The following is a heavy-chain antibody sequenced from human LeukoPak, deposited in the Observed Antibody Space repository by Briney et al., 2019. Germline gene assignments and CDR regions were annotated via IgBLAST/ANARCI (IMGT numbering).Heavy chain of an antibody. CDR3: ARAPDCSSTSCYTYYFDY. D-gene: IGHD2-2*02. V-gene: IGHV4-4*07. CDR1: GGSISSYY. J-gene: IGHJ4*02. Sequence: PSETLSLTCTVSGGSISSYYWSWIRQPAGKGLEWIGRIYTSGSTNYNPSLKSRVTMSVDTSKNQFSLKLSSVTAADTAVYYCARAPDCSSTSCYTYYFDYWGQGTLVTVSS. CDR2: IYTSGST.